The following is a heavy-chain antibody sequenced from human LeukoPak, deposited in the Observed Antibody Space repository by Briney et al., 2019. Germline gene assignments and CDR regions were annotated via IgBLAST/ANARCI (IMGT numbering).Heavy chain of an antibody. CDR1: GFTFSSYG. V-gene: IGHV3-30*18. CDR2: ISYDGSNK. J-gene: IGHJ4*02. D-gene: IGHD3-10*01. CDR3: ANGYYGVY. Sequence: PGGSLRLSCAASGFTFSSYGMHWVRQAPGKGLEWVAVISYDGSNKYYADSVKGRFTISRDNSKNTLYLQMNSLRAEDTAVYYCANGYYGVYWGQGTLVTVSS.